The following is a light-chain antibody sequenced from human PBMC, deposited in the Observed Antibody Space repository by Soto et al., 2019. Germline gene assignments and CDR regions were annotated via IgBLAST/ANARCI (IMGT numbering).Light chain of an antibody. Sequence: EIVVTQSPATLSVSPGERATLSCRASQSVSINLAWYQQKPDQAPRLLIYGASTRATGIPARFSGSGSGAEFPLTISSLQSEDFAVYYCQPYNNWPPWTFGQGTKVEIK. CDR1: QSVSIN. CDR3: QPYNNWPPWT. J-gene: IGKJ1*01. CDR2: GAS. V-gene: IGKV3-15*01.